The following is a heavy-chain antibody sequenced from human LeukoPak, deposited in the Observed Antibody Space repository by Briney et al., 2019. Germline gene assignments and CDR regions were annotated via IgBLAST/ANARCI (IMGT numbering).Heavy chain of an antibody. CDR3: VRKDFSSGSFNY. J-gene: IGHJ4*02. CDR1: GFPFSVYY. CDR2: IGLNGYPL. D-gene: IGHD3-22*01. Sequence: GGSLRLSCAVSGFPFSVYYMSWIRQAPGKGLEWISYIGLNGYPLDYADSVKGRFTISRDNANNLLYLDMSSLRAEDTAVYYCVRKDFSSGSFNYWGQGSLVTVSS. V-gene: IGHV3-11*04.